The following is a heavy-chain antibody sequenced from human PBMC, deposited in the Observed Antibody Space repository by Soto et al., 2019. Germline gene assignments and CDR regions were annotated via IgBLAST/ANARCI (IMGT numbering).Heavy chain of an antibody. CDR1: GSTFSNDW. Sequence: DVQLVESGGGFVQPGGSLRLSCAVSGSTFSNDWMHWVRQAPGKGLVWVSHINSDGSFTSYADSVQGRFTIARDNAKNTVYLQMTSLRAEDTAVYYCARDRSYGLDVWGQGTTIAVSS. V-gene: IGHV3-74*01. J-gene: IGHJ6*02. CDR3: ARDRSYGLDV. CDR2: INSDGSFT.